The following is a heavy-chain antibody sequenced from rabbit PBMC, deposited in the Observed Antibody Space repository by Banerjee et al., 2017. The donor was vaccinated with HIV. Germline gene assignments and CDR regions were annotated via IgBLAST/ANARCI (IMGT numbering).Heavy chain of an antibody. CDR2: TYTGSSVNT. V-gene: IGHV1S40*01. J-gene: IGHJ4*01. CDR3: ASAANSDWYFGL. Sequence: QSLEESGGDLVKPGASLTLTCTASGFSFSSSYYMCWVRQAPGKGLEWIGCTYTGSSVNTYHASWAKGRFTISKTSSTTVTLQVTSLTGADTATYFCASAANSDWYFGLWGPGTLVTVS. D-gene: IGHD8-1*01. CDR1: GFSFSSSYY.